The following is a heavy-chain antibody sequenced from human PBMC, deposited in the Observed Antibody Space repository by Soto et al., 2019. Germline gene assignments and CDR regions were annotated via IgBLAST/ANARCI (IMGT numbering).Heavy chain of an antibody. CDR3: ARQAAAGLSFDY. D-gene: IGHD6-13*01. J-gene: IGHJ4*02. V-gene: IGHV4-39*01. Sequence: QLQLQESGPGLVKPSETLSLTCTVSGGSISSGSYYWGWIRQPPGKGLEWIGSIYYSGSTYYNPSLKSRVTISVDTSKNQFSLKLSSVTAADTALYYCARQAAAGLSFDYWGQGTLVTVSS. CDR2: IYYSGST. CDR1: GGSISSGSYY.